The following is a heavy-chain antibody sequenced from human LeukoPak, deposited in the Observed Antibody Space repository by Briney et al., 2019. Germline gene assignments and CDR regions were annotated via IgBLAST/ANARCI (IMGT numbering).Heavy chain of an antibody. CDR3: ASHRDYGGDNRLPGAFDY. Sequence: PGGSLRLSCAASGFTFSSYAMSWVRQAPGKGLEWVSAISGSGGSTYYADSVKGRFTVSRDNSKNTLYLQMSSLRAEDTAVYYCASHRDYGGDNRLPGAFDYWGQGTLVTVSS. V-gene: IGHV3-23*01. J-gene: IGHJ4*02. D-gene: IGHD2-21*02. CDR2: ISGSGGST. CDR1: GFTFSSYA.